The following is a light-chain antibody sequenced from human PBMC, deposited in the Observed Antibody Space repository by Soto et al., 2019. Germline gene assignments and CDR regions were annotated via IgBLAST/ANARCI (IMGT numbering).Light chain of an antibody. CDR2: EVS. CDR3: CSYAGSSTPGV. Sequence: QSALTQPASVSGSPGQLITISCTGTSSDVGSYNLVSWYQQHPGKAPKLMIYEVSKRPSGVSNRFSGSKSGNTASLTISGLQAEDEADYYCCSYAGSSTPGVFGGGTKLTVL. V-gene: IGLV2-23*02. J-gene: IGLJ3*02. CDR1: SSDVGSYNL.